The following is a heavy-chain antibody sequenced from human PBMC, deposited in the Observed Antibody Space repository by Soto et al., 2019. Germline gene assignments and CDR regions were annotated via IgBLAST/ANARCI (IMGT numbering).Heavy chain of an antibody. J-gene: IGHJ5*02. Sequence: SETLSLTCAVYGGSFSGYYWSWIRQPPGKGLEWIGEINHSGSTNYNPSLKSRVTISVDTSKNQFSLKLSSVTAADTAVYYCARGLGSSSWKPWFDPWGQGTLVTVSS. CDR3: ARGLGSSSWKPWFDP. CDR1: GGSFSGYY. D-gene: IGHD6-13*01. CDR2: INHSGST. V-gene: IGHV4-34*01.